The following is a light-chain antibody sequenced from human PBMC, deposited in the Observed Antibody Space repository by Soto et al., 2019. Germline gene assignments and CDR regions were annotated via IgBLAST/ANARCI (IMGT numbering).Light chain of an antibody. V-gene: IGKV1-39*01. J-gene: IGKJ1*01. CDR2: AAS. CDR3: QQSYSTPRT. CDR1: QSISSY. Sequence: DIQMTQSPSSLSASVGDRVTITCRASQSISSYLNWYQQKPGKAPKVLIYAASSLQSGVPSRFSGSGSGTDFTLTIASLQPEDFVTYYCQQSYSTPRTFGQGTKV.